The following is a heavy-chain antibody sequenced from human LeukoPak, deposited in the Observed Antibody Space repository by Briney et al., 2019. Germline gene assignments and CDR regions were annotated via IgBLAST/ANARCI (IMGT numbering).Heavy chain of an antibody. D-gene: IGHD3-16*01. CDR2: ISYDGSNK. CDR1: GFTFSSYG. J-gene: IGHJ3*02. V-gene: IGHV3-30*18. Sequence: PGGSLRLSCAASGFTFSSYGMHWVRQAPGKGLEWVAVISYDGSNKYYADSVKGRFTISRDNSKNTLYLQMSSLRAEDTAVYYCAKSVGITCGGASDAFDIWGQGTMVTVSS. CDR3: AKSVGITCGGASDAFDI.